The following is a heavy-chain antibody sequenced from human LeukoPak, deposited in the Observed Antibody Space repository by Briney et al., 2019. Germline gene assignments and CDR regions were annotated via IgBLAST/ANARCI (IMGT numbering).Heavy chain of an antibody. J-gene: IGHJ4*02. CDR1: GYTFTSYG. D-gene: IGHD6-13*01. Sequence: GASVKISCKASGYTFTSYGISWVRQAPGQGLEWMGWISAYNGNTNYAQKLQGRVTMTTDTSTSTAYMELRSLRSDDTAVYYCARDEDIAAVGRMVDYWGQGTLVTVSS. CDR2: ISAYNGNT. CDR3: ARDEDIAAVGRMVDY. V-gene: IGHV1-18*01.